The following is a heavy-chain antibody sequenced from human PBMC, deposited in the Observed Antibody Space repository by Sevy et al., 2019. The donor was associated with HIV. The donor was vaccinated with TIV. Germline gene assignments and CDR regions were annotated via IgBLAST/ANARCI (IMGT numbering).Heavy chain of an antibody. J-gene: IGHJ4*02. D-gene: IGHD6-19*01. CDR1: GFIFNNYA. CDR2: ISYDGSNK. Sequence: EGSLRLSCAASGFIFNNYAMHWVRQAPGKGLEWVAVISYDGSNKYHADSVKGRFTISRDNSKNMLYLQMNSLRAEDTAVYYCARDILAGTFDYWGQGTLVTVSS. CDR3: ARDILAGTFDY. V-gene: IGHV3-30*01.